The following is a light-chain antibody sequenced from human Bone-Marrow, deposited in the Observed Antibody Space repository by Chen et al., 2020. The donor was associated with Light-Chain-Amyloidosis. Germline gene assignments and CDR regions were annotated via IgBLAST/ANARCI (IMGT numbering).Light chain of an antibody. CDR2: EDS. Sequence: SYVLTQPSSVSVAPGQTATIACGGNNIGSTSVHCYQQTPGQAPLLVVSEDSDRPSGSPERWSGSKSGTTATLTISRVEAGEEADYCCQVWDRSSDRPVFGGGTKLTVL. V-gene: IGLV3-21*02. CDR1: NIGSTS. CDR3: QVWDRSSDRPV. J-gene: IGLJ3*02.